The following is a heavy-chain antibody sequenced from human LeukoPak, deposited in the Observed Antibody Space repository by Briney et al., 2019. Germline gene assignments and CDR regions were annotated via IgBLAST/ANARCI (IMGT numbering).Heavy chain of an antibody. J-gene: IGHJ4*02. V-gene: IGHV1-46*01. CDR2: INPSGGST. CDR3: ARAVDTAMPGGDY. D-gene: IGHD5-18*01. Sequence: ASVKVSCKAAGYTFTSYCMHWARQSPRQGLEGMGIINPSGGSTIYAQKFHGRVTMTRDTSTSTVYMELSSLRSEDTAVYYCARAVDTAMPGGDYWGQGTLVTVSS. CDR1: GYTFTSYC.